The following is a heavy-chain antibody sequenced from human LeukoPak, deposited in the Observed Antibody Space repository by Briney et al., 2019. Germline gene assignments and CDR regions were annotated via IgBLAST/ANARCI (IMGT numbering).Heavy chain of an antibody. V-gene: IGHV4-39*07. CDR2: IHYSGST. J-gene: IGHJ3*02. CDR3: ARRLAVTGSPAFDI. Sequence: SETLSLTCTVSGGSISSSSYYWGWIRQPPGKGLEWIGSIHYSGSTNYNPSLKSRVTISVDTSKNQFSLKLNSVTAADTAVYYCARRLAVTGSPAFDIWGQGTMVTVSS. CDR1: GGSISSSSYY. D-gene: IGHD6-19*01.